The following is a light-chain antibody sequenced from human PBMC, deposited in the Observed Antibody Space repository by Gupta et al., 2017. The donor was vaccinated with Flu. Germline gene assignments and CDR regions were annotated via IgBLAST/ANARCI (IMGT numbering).Light chain of an antibody. CDR2: AAS. J-gene: IGKJ1*01. CDR1: QGIRND. CDR3: LQDYNYPRT. V-gene: IGKV1-6*01. Sequence: AIQMTQSPSSLSASVGDRVTITCRASQGIRNDLGWYQQKPGKAPKLLIYAASSLQSGVPSRFSRSGSGTDFTLTISSLQPEDFATYYCLQDYNYPRTFGQETKVEIK.